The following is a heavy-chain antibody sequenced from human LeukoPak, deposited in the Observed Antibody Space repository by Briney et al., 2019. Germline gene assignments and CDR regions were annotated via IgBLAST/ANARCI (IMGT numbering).Heavy chain of an antibody. V-gene: IGHV3-30*02. CDR1: GFTFDDYG. D-gene: IGHD5-18*01. CDR2: IRYDGSNK. Sequence: GGSLRLSCAASGFTFDDYGMSWVRQAPGKGLEWVAFIRYDGSNKYYADSVKGRFTISRDNSKNTLYLQMNSLRAEDTAVYYCAKLEIQLWWTYFDYWGQGALVTVSS. CDR3: AKLEIQLWWTYFDY. J-gene: IGHJ4*02.